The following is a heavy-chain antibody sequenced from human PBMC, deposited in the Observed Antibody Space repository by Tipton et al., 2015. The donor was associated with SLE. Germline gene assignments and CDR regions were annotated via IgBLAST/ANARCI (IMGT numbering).Heavy chain of an antibody. Sequence: TLSLTCTVSGGSFSGHYWSLLRQPPWKGLEWIGYIFDNGNTNYNPSLKSRVTISVDTSKNQFSLKVTSVAAADTAVYYCARGGASSKWLDPWGQGTLVTVSS. CDR2: IFDNGNT. V-gene: IGHV4-59*11. D-gene: IGHD6-6*01. J-gene: IGHJ5*02. CDR1: GGSFSGHY. CDR3: ARGGASSKWLDP.